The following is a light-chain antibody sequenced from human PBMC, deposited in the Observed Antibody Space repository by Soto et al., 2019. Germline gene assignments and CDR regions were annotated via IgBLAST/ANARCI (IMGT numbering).Light chain of an antibody. V-gene: IGLV2-14*01. CDR2: EVS. J-gene: IGLJ1*01. CDR1: SSDVGRYNY. Sequence: QSVLAQPASVSGSPGQSITISCTGTSSDVGRYNYVSWYQQHPGKAPKLMIHEVSYRPSGVSSGFSGSKSGNTASLTISGLQAEDEAEYHCCSYTNRATYVFGTGTRSPS. CDR3: CSYTNRATYV.